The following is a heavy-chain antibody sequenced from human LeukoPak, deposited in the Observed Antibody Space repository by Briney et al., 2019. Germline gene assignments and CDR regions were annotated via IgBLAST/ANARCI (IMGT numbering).Heavy chain of an antibody. CDR3: ARDRYGGYPD. V-gene: IGHV1-69*01. D-gene: IGHD5-12*01. CDR1: GGTFSSYA. Sequence: GASMKVSCKASGGTFSSYAISWVRPAPGQGLEWMGGIIPIFGTANYAQKFQGRVTITADESTSTAYMELSSLRSEDTAVYYCARDRYGGYPDWGQGTLVTVS. CDR2: IIPIFGTA. J-gene: IGHJ4*02.